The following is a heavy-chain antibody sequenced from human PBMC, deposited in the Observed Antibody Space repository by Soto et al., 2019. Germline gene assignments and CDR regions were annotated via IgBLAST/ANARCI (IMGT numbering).Heavy chain of an antibody. CDR1: GFTFSSYA. CDR2: ISSNGGST. V-gene: IGHV3-64*01. Sequence: GGSLRLSCAASGFTFSSYAMHWVRQAPGKGLEYVSAISSNGGSTYYANSVKGRFTISRDNSKNTLYLQMGSLRAEDMAVYYCARGHSSYYDSSCYYPGAYHFDYWGQGTLVTVSS. J-gene: IGHJ4*02. D-gene: IGHD3-22*01. CDR3: ARGHSSYYDSSCYYPGAYHFDY.